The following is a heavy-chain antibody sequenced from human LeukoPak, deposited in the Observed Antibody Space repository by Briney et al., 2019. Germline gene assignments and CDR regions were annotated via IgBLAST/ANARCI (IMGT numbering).Heavy chain of an antibody. V-gene: IGHV3-7*01. D-gene: IGHD5-24*01. CDR3: AKDKEMATILGYFFDY. J-gene: IGHJ4*02. CDR2: IKQDGSEK. Sequence: PGGSLRLSCAASGFTFSTYAMSWVRQAPGKGLEWVANIKQDGSEKYYVDSVKGRFTISRDNSKNTLYLQMNSLRAEDTAVYYCAKDKEMATILGYFFDYWGQGTLVTVSS. CDR1: GFTFSTYA.